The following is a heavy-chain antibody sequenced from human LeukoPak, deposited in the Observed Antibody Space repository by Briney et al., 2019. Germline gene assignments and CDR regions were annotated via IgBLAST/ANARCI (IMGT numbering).Heavy chain of an antibody. CDR2: IYYSGST. J-gene: IGHJ4*02. V-gene: IGHV4-59*08. CDR3: AREAYCGGDCFFHFDY. D-gene: IGHD2-21*02. Sequence: PSETLSLTCTVSGGSISSYYWSWIRQPPGKGLEWIGYIYYSGSTNYNPSLKSRVTISVDTSKNQFSLKLSSVTAADTAVYYCAREAYCGGDCFFHFDYWGQGTLVTVSS. CDR1: GGSISSYY.